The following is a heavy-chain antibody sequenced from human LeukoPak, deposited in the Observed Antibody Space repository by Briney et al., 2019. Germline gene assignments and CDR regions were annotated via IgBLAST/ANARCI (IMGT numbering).Heavy chain of an antibody. Sequence: GGSLRLSCAASGFTFSSYAMHWVRQAPGKGLEWVAVISYDGSNKYYADSVKGRLTISRDNSKNTLYLQMNSLRAEDTAVYYCARDLGYSSSWTYNFDYWGQGTLVTVSS. CDR3: ARDLGYSSSWTYNFDY. V-gene: IGHV3-30-3*01. CDR1: GFTFSSYA. CDR2: ISYDGSNK. J-gene: IGHJ4*02. D-gene: IGHD6-13*01.